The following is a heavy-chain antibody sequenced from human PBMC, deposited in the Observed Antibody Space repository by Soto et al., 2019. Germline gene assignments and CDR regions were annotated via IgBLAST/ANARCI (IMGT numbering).Heavy chain of an antibody. CDR3: ARGVAGSGFDL. V-gene: IGHV6-1*01. Sequence: PSQTLSLTCAISGGSVSSNTAAWNWIRSSPSRGLEWLGRTYYRSNWRHDYAVSVKSRITVNSDTSRNHFSLQLNSVTPDDTAMYYCARGVAGSGFDLWGQGTLVTVSS. D-gene: IGHD6-19*01. CDR1: GGSVSSNTAA. J-gene: IGHJ4*02. CDR2: TYYRSNWRH.